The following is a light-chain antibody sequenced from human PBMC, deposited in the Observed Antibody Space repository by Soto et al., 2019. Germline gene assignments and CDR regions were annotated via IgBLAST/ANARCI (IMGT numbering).Light chain of an antibody. Sequence: QSVLTQPPSVSAAPGQTVTISCSGSSSNIGNNYVSWYQQLPGTVPKLLIYDNNKRPSGIPDRFSGSKSGTSATLGITGLQTGDEADYYCGTWDSSVSAGVFGGGTKLTVL. CDR3: GTWDSSVSAGV. CDR1: SSNIGNNY. J-gene: IGLJ3*02. CDR2: DNN. V-gene: IGLV1-51*01.